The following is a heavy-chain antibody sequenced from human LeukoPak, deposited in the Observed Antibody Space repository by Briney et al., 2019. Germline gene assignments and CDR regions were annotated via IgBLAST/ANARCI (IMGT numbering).Heavy chain of an antibody. V-gene: IGHV4-59*08. CDR3: ARRGGFYCSGGRCHHDYFDY. CDR2: IYYNGNT. Sequence: SETLSLTCTVSGGTLSSYYWSWIRQSPGKGLEWIGYIYYNGNTNYNPSLKSRVTISVDTSKSQFSLRLSAVTAADTAVYYCARRGGFYCSGGRCHHDYFDYWGQGTLVTVSS. D-gene: IGHD2-15*01. CDR1: GGTLSSYY. J-gene: IGHJ4*02.